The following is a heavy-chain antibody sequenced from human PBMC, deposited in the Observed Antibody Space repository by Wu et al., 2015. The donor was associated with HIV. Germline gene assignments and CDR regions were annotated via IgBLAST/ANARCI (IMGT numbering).Heavy chain of an antibody. CDR1: GYTFTGYY. J-gene: IGHJ5*02. Sequence: QVQLVQSGAEVKKPGASVKVSCKASGYTFTGYYMHWVRQAPGQGLEWMGWINPNSGGTNYAQKFQGRVTMTRDTSISTAYMELSRLRSDDTAVYYCARDSGDCSSTSCYWFDPGAREPWSPSP. CDR3: ARDSGDCSSTSCYWFDP. CDR2: INPNSGGT. V-gene: IGHV1-2*02. D-gene: IGHD2-2*01.